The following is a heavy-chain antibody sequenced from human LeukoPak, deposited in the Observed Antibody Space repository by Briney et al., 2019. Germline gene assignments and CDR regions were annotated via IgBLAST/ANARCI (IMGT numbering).Heavy chain of an antibody. Sequence: SETLSLTCTVSGDSISSYCWSWIRQPPGKGLEWIGYMHYSGSTNYNPSLKSRVTISVDTSKNQVSLKLSSVTAADTAVYYCATGPSYNWFDPWGQGTLVTVSS. CDR1: GDSISSYC. CDR3: ATGPSYNWFDP. J-gene: IGHJ5*02. CDR2: MHYSGST. V-gene: IGHV4-59*01.